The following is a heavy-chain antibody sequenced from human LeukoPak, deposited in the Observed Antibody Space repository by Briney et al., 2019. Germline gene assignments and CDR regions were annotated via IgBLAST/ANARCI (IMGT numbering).Heavy chain of an antibody. CDR3: AQAVAQWLLPGRNNWLDP. V-gene: IGHV1-69*06. J-gene: IGHJ5*02. CDR2: IIPIFGTA. Sequence: SVKVSCKASGGTFSSYAISWVRQAPGQGLEWMGGIIPIFGTANYAQKFQGRVTITADKSTSTAYMELSSLRSEDTAVYYCAQAVAQWLLPGRNNWLDPWGQGTLVTVSS. CDR1: GGTFSSYA. D-gene: IGHD6-19*01.